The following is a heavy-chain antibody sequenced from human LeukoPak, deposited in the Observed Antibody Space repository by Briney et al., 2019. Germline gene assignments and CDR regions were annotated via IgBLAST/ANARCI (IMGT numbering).Heavy chain of an antibody. CDR3: ARARRPRGSEDVHRYFDL. J-gene: IGHJ2*01. Sequence: PGGSLRLSCAASGFTFSSYDMHWVRQATGKGLEWVSAIGTAGDTYYPGSVKGRFTISRENAKNSLYLQMNSLRAGDTAVYYCARARRPRGSEDVHRYFDLWGRGTLVTVSS. V-gene: IGHV3-13*01. D-gene: IGHD1-26*01. CDR2: IGTAGDT. CDR1: GFTFSSYD.